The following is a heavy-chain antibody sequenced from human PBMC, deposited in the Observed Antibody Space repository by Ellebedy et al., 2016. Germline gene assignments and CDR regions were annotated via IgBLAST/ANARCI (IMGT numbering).Heavy chain of an antibody. CDR2: ISGSGGST. CDR3: AKGPDYGDRYYFDY. V-gene: IGHV3-23*01. CDR1: GFTFSSYA. D-gene: IGHD4-17*01. J-gene: IGHJ4*02. Sequence: GESLKISXAASGFTFSSYAMSWVRQAPGKGLEWVSTISGSGGSTYYATSVKGRFTISRDNSKNTLYLQMNSLRAEDTAVYYCAKGPDYGDRYYFDYWGQGMLVTVSS.